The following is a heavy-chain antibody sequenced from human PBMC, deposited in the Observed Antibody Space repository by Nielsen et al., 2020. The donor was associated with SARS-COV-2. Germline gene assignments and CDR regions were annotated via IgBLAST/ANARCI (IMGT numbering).Heavy chain of an antibody. V-gene: IGHV5-51*01. Sequence: GESLKISCKGSGYTFTSYWIGWVRQMPGKGLEWMGIIYPGDSETRYSPSFQGQVTISADKSISTAYLQWSSLKASDTAMYYCARQRAKDGYSFDYWGQGTLVTVSS. CDR1: GYTFTSYW. D-gene: IGHD5-24*01. J-gene: IGHJ4*02. CDR3: ARQRAKDGYSFDY. CDR2: IYPGDSET.